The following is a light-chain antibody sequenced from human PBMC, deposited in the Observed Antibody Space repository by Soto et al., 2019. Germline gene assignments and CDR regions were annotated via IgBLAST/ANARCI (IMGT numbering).Light chain of an antibody. CDR3: QQGHSFPFT. V-gene: IGKV1-12*01. Sequence: DIQMTQSPSYVSASVGDRVTVTCRASRNISSWLAWYQVRPGKAPNLLIYGASTLQNGAPSRFSGSGSGTDFTLTVINLQPEDFATYFCQQGHSFPFTFGPGTKVDS. CDR2: GAS. J-gene: IGKJ3*01. CDR1: RNISSW.